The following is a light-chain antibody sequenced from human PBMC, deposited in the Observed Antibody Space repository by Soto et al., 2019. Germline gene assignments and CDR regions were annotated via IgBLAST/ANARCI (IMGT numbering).Light chain of an antibody. CDR2: WAS. Sequence: DIAMTQYTDSLAVSLGEGATINCKSSASVLSSSNNKNCLAWYQQKPGQPPRLLIYWASTRESGVPDRFSGSGSGTDFTLTISSLQAEDVAVYYCQQYYTIQWTFGQGTKVDIK. CDR3: QQYYTIQWT. V-gene: IGKV4-1*01. CDR1: ASVLSSSNNKNC. J-gene: IGKJ1*01.